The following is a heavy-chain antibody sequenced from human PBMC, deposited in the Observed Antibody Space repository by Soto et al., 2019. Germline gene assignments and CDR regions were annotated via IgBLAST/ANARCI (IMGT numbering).Heavy chain of an antibody. D-gene: IGHD4-17*01. J-gene: IGHJ4*02. Sequence: PGGSLRLSCAASGFTFSSYGMHWVRQAPGKGLEWVAVIWYDGSNKYYADSVKGRFTISRDNSKNTLYLQMNSLRAEDTAVYYCARGPPINGYGDYSVYWGQGTLVTVSS. CDR3: ARGPPINGYGDYSVY. CDR1: GFTFSSYG. V-gene: IGHV3-33*01. CDR2: IWYDGSNK.